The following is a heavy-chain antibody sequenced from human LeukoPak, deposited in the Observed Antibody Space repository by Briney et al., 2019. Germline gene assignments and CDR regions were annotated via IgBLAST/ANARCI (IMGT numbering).Heavy chain of an antibody. J-gene: IGHJ6*01. V-gene: IGHV4-31*03. D-gene: IGHD5-24*01. CDR2: IYYSGST. CDR3: ARDSMATYGMDV. CDR1: GGSISSGGYY. Sequence: SETLSLTCTVSGGSISSGGYYWSWLRQHPGKGLEWIGYIYYSGSTYYNPSLKSRVTISVDTSKNQFSLKLSSVTAADTAVYYCARDSMATYGMDVWGQGTTVTVSS.